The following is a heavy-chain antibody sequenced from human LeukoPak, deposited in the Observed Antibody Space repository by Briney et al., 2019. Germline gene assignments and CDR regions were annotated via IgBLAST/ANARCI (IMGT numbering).Heavy chain of an antibody. Sequence: PWGSLRLSCAASGFTFSSYAMSWVRQAPGKGLEWVSAISGSGGSTYYADSVKGRFTISRDNSKNTLYLQMNSLRAEDTAVYYCAKDRGGSYYGLFGGWSFDIWGQGTMVTVSS. V-gene: IGHV3-23*01. CDR1: GFTFSSYA. CDR3: AKDRGGSYYGLFGGWSFDI. J-gene: IGHJ3*02. CDR2: ISGSGGST. D-gene: IGHD1-26*01.